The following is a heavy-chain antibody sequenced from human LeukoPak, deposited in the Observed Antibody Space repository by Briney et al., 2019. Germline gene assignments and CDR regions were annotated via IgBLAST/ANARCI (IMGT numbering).Heavy chain of an antibody. CDR2: ISSSGSTI. CDR3: AGQWLRLGPIDY. V-gene: IGHV3-48*03. D-gene: IGHD5-12*01. CDR1: GFTFSSYE. Sequence: GGSLRLSCAASGFTFSSYEMNWVRQAPGKGLEWVSYISSSGSTIYYADSVKGRFTISRDNAKNSLYLQMNSLRVDDTAVYYCAGQWLRLGPIDYWGQGTLVSVSS. J-gene: IGHJ4*02.